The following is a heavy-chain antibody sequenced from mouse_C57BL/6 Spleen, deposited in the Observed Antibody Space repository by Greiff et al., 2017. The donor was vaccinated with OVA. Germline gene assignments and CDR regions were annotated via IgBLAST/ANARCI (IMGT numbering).Heavy chain of an antibody. CDR3: AREEPRFGY. J-gene: IGHJ3*01. CDR2: IDPSDSYT. D-gene: IGHD5-1*01. V-gene: IGHV1-59*01. Sequence: VQLQQPGAELVRPGTSVKLSCKASGYTFTSYWMPWVKQRPGQGLEWIGVIDPSDSYTNYNQKFKGKATLTVDTSSSTAYMQLSSLTSEDSAVYYCAREEPRFGYWGQGTLVTVSA. CDR1: GYTFTSYW.